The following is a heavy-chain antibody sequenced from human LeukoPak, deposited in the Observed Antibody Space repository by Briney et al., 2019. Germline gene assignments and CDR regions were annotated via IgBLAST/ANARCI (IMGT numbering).Heavy chain of an antibody. J-gene: IGHJ6*02. CDR1: GYTFTSYG. V-gene: IGHV1-18*01. CDR3: ARGAPLSSGWCYYYYGMDV. D-gene: IGHD6-19*01. CDR2: ISAYNGNT. Sequence: RASVKVSCKASGYTFTSYGISWVRQAPGQGLEWMGWISAYNGNTNYAQKLQGRVTMTTDTSTSTAYMELRSLRSDDTAVYYCARGAPLSSGWCYYYYGMDVWGQGTTVTVSS.